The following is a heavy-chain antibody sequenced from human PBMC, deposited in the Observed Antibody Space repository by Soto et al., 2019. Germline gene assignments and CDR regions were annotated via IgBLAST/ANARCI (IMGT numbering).Heavy chain of an antibody. Sequence: PSETLSLTCTVSGGSSSSSGYYWSWIRQHPGKGLEWIGYIYYSGGTFYNPSLKSRVTISTDRSKNQFSLNLTSVTAADTAVYYCAGTKEYSSSLDYWGQGTLVTVSS. CDR3: AGTKEYSSSLDY. D-gene: IGHD6-6*01. CDR1: GGSSSSSGYY. J-gene: IGHJ4*02. V-gene: IGHV4-31*03. CDR2: IYYSGGT.